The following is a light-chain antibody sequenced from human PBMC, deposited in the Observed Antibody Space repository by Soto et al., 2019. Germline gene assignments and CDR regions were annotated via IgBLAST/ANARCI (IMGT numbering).Light chain of an antibody. J-gene: IGKJ3*01. CDR2: GAS. CDR1: QSVSSSY. V-gene: IGKV3-20*01. Sequence: EIVLTQSPGTLSLSPGERATLSCRASQSVSSSYLAWYQQKPGQAPRLLIYGASSRATGIPDRFSGSGSGTDFTLTISRLEPEDFAVYYSQQYGSLPPGFTFGPGTKVDIK. CDR3: QQYGSLPPGFT.